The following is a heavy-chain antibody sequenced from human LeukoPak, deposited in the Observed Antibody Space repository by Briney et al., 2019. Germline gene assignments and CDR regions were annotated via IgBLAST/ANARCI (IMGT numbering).Heavy chain of an antibody. D-gene: IGHD6-19*01. V-gene: IGHV3-23*01. CDR1: GFSFSTYA. J-gene: IGHJ4*02. CDR3: AKGGGWYYYFDY. Sequence: PGGSLRLSCAASGFSFSTYAMTWVRQAPGKGLEWVSVISGSGGSTSYADSVKGRFTISRDNSKNTLYLRMNSLRAEDTAVYYCAKGGGWYYYFDYWGQGTLVTVSS. CDR2: ISGSGGST.